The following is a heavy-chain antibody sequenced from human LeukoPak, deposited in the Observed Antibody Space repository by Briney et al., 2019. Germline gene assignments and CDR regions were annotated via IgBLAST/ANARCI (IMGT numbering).Heavy chain of an antibody. CDR2: IYTSGST. V-gene: IGHV4-61*02. CDR3: TTQLGLLAGLDS. D-gene: IGHD6-19*01. Sequence: SETLSLTCTVSGGSISSGSYYWTWIRQPAGKGLEWIGRIYTSGSTNYNPSLRSRVTISLDTSNNQFSLNLHSETAADTAVYYCTTQLGLLAGLDSWGQGTRVTVSS. CDR1: GGSISSGSYY. J-gene: IGHJ4*02.